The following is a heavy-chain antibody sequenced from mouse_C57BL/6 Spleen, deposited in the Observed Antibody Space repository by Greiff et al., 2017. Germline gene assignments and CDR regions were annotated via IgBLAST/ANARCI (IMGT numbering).Heavy chain of an antibody. CDR1: GFTFSSYG. J-gene: IGHJ3*01. Sequence: EVKLVESGGDLVKPGGSLKLSCAASGFTFSSYGMSWVRQTPDKRLEWVATISRDGSYTYYPDSVKGRFTISRDKAKNTLSLQMSIRRSEYTSIDVYSRQDTTGEVHAYWGQGTLVTVSA. CDR2: ISRDGSYT. D-gene: IGHD2-12*01. CDR3: SRQDTTGEVHAY. V-gene: IGHV5-6*01.